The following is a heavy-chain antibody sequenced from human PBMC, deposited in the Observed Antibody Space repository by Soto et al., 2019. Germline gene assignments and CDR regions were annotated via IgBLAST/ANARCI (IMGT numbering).Heavy chain of an antibody. Sequence: GGSLRLSCAASGFTFSSYGMHWVRQAPGKGLEWVAVIWYDGSNKYYADSVKGRSTISRDNSKNTLYLQMNSLRAEDTAVYYCARVGVLGIAAAGTDAFDIWGQGTMVTVSS. D-gene: IGHD6-13*01. CDR3: ARVGVLGIAAAGTDAFDI. J-gene: IGHJ3*02. CDR1: GFTFSSYG. V-gene: IGHV3-33*01. CDR2: IWYDGSNK.